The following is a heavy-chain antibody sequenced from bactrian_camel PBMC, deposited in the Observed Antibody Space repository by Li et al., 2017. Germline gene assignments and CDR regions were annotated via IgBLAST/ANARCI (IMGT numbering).Heavy chain of an antibody. CDR2: IHSGGGST. V-gene: IGHV3S40*01. D-gene: IGHD6*01. J-gene: IGHJ4*01. CDR1: GFTFSSYE. CDR3: ATSVGGGTPTN. Sequence: DVQLVESGGGRVQPGGSLRLSCAASGFTFSSYEMTWVRQGPGKGLEWVSSIHSGGGSTYYADSVKGRFTISRDNAKNTLYLQMNSLKSEDTALYFCATSVGGGTPTNWGQGTQVTVS.